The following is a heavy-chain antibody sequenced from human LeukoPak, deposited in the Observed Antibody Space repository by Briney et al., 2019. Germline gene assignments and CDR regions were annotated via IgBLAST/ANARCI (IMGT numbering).Heavy chain of an antibody. V-gene: IGHV4-61*02. CDR2: IYTSGST. J-gene: IGHJ5*02. Sequence: PSETLSLTCTVSGGSISSGSYYWSWIRQPAGKGLEWIGRIYTSGSTNYNPSLKSRVTISVDTSKNQFSLKLSSVTAADTAVYYCARSYSSSWYEGYNWFDPWGQGTLVTVSS. CDR1: GGSISSGSYY. D-gene: IGHD6-13*01. CDR3: ARSYSSSWYEGYNWFDP.